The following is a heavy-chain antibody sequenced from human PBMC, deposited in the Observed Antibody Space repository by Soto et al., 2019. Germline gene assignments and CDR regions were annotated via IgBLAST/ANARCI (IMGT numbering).Heavy chain of an antibody. CDR1: GYSLSDYY. J-gene: IGHJ1*01. CDR2: INPYSGGT. D-gene: IGHD1-26*01. Sequence: ASVKVSCKASGYSLSDYYMHWMRQAPGQGLEWMGWINPYSGGTNYPQMFQGRVTMTRDTSISTVYMDLSRLISDDTAVYFCARLAYSGYLQTWGQGSLVTVSS. CDR3: ARLAYSGYLQT. V-gene: IGHV1-2*02.